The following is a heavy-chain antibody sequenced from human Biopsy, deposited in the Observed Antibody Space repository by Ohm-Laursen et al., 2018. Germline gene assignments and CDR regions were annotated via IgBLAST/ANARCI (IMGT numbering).Heavy chain of an antibody. CDR1: GDSFTSYA. V-gene: IGHV1-69*10. CDR3: ARGEGSSWFDP. Sequence: GASVKASCKASGDSFTSYAIGWVRQAPGQGLEWMGGIIPIPNVATYAQKFQGRITITADESTSTAYMELSSLTSDDTAVYFCARGEGSSWFDPWGHGTLVTVSS. D-gene: IGHD1-26*01. CDR2: IIPIPNVA. J-gene: IGHJ5*02.